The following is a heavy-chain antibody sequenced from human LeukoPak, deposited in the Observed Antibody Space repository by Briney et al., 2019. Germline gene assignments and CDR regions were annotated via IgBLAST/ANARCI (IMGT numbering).Heavy chain of an antibody. V-gene: IGHV4-34*01. Sequence: SETLSLTCAVYGGSFSGYYWSWIRQPPGKGLEWIGEINHSGSTNYNPSLKSRVTISVDTSKNQFSLKLSSVTAADTAVYYCARVFVYSSHGDVWGKGTTVTISS. D-gene: IGHD6-13*01. CDR2: INHSGST. CDR1: GGSFSGYY. J-gene: IGHJ6*04. CDR3: ARVFVYSSHGDV.